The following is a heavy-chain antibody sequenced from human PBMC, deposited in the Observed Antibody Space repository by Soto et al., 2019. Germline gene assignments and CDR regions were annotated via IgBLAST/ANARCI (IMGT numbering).Heavy chain of an antibody. CDR1: GGSISSYY. V-gene: IGHV4-59*06. D-gene: IGHD6-19*01. J-gene: IGHJ3*02. CDR2: IYYSGST. CDR3: ARDVWGSGWSRGTELDAFDI. Sequence: PSETLSLTCTVSGGSISSYYWSWIRQHPGKGLEWIGYIYYSGSTYYNPSLKSRVTISVDTSKNQFSLKLSSVTAADTAVYYCARDVWGSGWSRGTELDAFDIWGQGTMVTVSS.